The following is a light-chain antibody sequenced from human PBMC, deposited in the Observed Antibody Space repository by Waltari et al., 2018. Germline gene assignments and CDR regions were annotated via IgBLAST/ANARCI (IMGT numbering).Light chain of an antibody. J-gene: IGKJ1*01. V-gene: IGKV1-5*03. CDR2: RAT. CDR3: QQYDSFWS. Sequence: IQMTQSPSTLSASIGDRFIITCRASQTIISWLAWYQQKPGQAPRLLIYRATALETGVPSRFSGTGSGTEFTLTINGLQPDDSATYCCQQYDSFWSFGQGTKVEVK. CDR1: QTIISW.